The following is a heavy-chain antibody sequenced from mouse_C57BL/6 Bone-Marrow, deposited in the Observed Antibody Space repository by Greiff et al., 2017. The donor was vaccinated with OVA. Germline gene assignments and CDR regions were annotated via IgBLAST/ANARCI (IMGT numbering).Heavy chain of an antibody. Sequence: VQLQQSGTVLARPGASVKMSCKTSGYTFTSYWMHWAKQRPGQGLEWIGAIYPGNSDTSYNQKFKGKAKLTAVTSASTAYMELSSLTNEDSAVYYCTREVYYSNFYWYFDVWGTGTTVTVSS. CDR3: TREVYYSNFYWYFDV. CDR1: GYTFTSYW. CDR2: IYPGNSDT. J-gene: IGHJ1*03. V-gene: IGHV1-5*01. D-gene: IGHD2-5*01.